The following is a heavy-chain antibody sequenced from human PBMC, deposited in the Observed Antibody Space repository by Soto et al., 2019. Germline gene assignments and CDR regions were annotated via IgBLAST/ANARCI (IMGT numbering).Heavy chain of an antibody. CDR2: IYYSGST. D-gene: IGHD2-15*01. V-gene: IGHV4-59*08. CDR1: GGSISSYY. Sequence: QVQLQASGPGLVKPSETLSLTCTVSGGSISSYYWSWIRQPPGKGLEWIGYIYYSGSTNYNPSLKSRVTISVDTYKNQFSLKLSSVTAADTAVYYCARSDPGYCSGGSCFEVDYWGQGTLVTVSS. CDR3: ARSDPGYCSGGSCFEVDY. J-gene: IGHJ4*02.